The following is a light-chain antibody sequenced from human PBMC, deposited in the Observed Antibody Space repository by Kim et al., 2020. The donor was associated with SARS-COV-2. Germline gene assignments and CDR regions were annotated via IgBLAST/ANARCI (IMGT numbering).Light chain of an antibody. CDR3: NSRDNSGDHVV. CDR1: SLRTYY. Sequence: LGQTVRNTCQGDSLRTYYASWYQQKPGQAPILVIYGKNNRPSGIPDRFSGSSSGNTASLTVTGAQAVDEADYYCNSRDNSGDHVVFGGGTQLTVL. CDR2: GKN. J-gene: IGLJ2*01. V-gene: IGLV3-19*01.